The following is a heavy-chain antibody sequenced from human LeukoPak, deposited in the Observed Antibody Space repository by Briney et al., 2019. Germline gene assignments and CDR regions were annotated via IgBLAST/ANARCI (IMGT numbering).Heavy chain of an antibody. Sequence: GGSLRLSCAASGFTVSSNYMSWVRQAPGKGLEWVSVIYSGGSTYYADSVKGRFTISRDNSKNTLYLQMNSLRAEDTAVYYCATLYYDSSGFMGYFDYWGQGTLVIVSS. CDR1: GFTVSSNY. CDR3: ATLYYDSSGFMGYFDY. V-gene: IGHV3-66*01. J-gene: IGHJ4*02. D-gene: IGHD3-22*01. CDR2: IYSGGST.